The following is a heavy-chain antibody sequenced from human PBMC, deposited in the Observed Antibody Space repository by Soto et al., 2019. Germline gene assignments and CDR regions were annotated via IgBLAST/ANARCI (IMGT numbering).Heavy chain of an antibody. Sequence: EVQVVESGGGLVQPGGSLRLSCAVSGFTFSNYWMTWVRQAPGKGLEWVAYMNQDGSQIYYVDSLRGRFTISRDNAKNSLYLQMNSPRVDDTAVYYCATDRGPNTPDYWGQGTLVTVSS. CDR2: MNQDGSQI. V-gene: IGHV3-7*01. J-gene: IGHJ4*02. CDR1: GFTFSNYW. D-gene: IGHD2-2*02. CDR3: ATDRGPNTPDY.